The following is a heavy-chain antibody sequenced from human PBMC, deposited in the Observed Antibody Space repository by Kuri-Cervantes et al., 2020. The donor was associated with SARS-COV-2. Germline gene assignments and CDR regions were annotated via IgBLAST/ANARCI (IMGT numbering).Heavy chain of an antibody. D-gene: IGHD6-19*01. CDR3: VSGWYVGFDY. Sequence: GESLKISCKGSGYSFPNYWIGWVRQMPGKGLEWMAIIHPGDFDIRYSPSFQGQVTISADKSISTAYLQWSSLKASDTAMYYCVSGWYVGFDYWGQGTLVTVSS. CDR2: IHPGDFDI. V-gene: IGHV5-51*01. CDR1: GYSFPNYW. J-gene: IGHJ4*02.